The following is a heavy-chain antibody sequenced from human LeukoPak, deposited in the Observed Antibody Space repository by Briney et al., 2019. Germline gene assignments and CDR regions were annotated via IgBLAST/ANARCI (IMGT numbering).Heavy chain of an antibody. CDR2: INPNNGDT. V-gene: IGHV1-2*02. D-gene: IGHD3-16*01. CDR1: GYSFSDYH. Sequence: GASVKVSCKASGYSFSDYHINWVRQASGQGPEWMGWINPNNGDTDYAKAFQGRVTMTRDTSISTAYMELNRLRSDDTAMYYCARGEYSNGYPYRLDFWGQGTLVIVSS. CDR3: ARGEYSNGYPYRLDF. J-gene: IGHJ4*02.